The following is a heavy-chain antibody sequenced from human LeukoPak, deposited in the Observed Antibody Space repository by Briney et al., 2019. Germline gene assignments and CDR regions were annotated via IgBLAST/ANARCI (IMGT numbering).Heavy chain of an antibody. J-gene: IGHJ3*02. CDR1: GYTFTSYY. CDR2: INPNSGGT. CDR3: ARCRDRNAFDI. V-gene: IGHV1-2*06. D-gene: IGHD1-14*01. Sequence: ASVKVSCKASGYTFTSYYMHWVRQAPGQGLEWMGRINPNSGGTNYAQKFQGRVTMTRDTSISTAYMELSRLRSDDTAVYYCARCRDRNAFDIWGQGTMVTVSS.